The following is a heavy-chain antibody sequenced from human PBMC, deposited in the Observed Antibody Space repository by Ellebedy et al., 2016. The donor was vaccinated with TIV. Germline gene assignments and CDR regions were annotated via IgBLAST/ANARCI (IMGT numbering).Heavy chain of an antibody. CDR2: IIPIFGTA. Sequence: SVKVSXXASGGTFSSYAISWVRQAPGQGLEWMGGIIPIFGTANYAQKFQGRVTITADESTSTAYMELSSLRSEDTAVYYCARGLVVVVAASGSWFDPWGQGTLVTVSS. D-gene: IGHD2-15*01. V-gene: IGHV1-69*13. J-gene: IGHJ5*02. CDR3: ARGLVVVVAASGSWFDP. CDR1: GGTFSSYA.